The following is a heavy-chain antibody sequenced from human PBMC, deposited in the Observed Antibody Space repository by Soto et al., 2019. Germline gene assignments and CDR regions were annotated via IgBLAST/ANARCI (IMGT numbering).Heavy chain of an antibody. CDR2: IYYGGTT. CDR3: ARDYDTSRGDWAYYGIDV. J-gene: IGHJ6*02. V-gene: IGHV3-66*01. Sequence: EVQLVESGEGLVPPGGSLRIYCAASGLTVSTNYMSWVRQAPGKGLEWVSIIYYGGTTYYADSVKGRFTISRDDSKNTLYLQMHSLRAEDTAVYYFARDYDTSRGDWAYYGIDVWGQGTTVTVSS. CDR1: GLTVSTNY. D-gene: IGHD3-9*01.